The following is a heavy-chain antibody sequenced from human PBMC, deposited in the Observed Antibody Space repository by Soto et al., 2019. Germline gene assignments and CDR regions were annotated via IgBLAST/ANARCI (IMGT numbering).Heavy chain of an antibody. Sequence: QVQLVESGGGVVQPGRSLRLSCAASGFTFSSYGMHWVRQAPGKGLEWVAVIWYDGSNKYFADSVKGRFTISRDNSRNTLYLQMNSLRAEDTAVYYCAREDYYDSSGYYYRGKGAFDIWGQGTMVTVSS. J-gene: IGHJ3*02. D-gene: IGHD3-22*01. CDR1: GFTFSSYG. V-gene: IGHV3-33*01. CDR3: AREDYYDSSGYYYRGKGAFDI. CDR2: IWYDGSNK.